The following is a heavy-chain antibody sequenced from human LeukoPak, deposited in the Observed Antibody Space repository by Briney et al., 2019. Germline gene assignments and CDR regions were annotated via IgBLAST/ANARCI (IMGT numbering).Heavy chain of an antibody. CDR2: ISAYNGNT. J-gene: IGHJ5*02. CDR1: GYTFTSYG. CDR3: ARATAAAPQFDP. V-gene: IGHV1-18*01. Sequence: WASVKVSCKASGYTFTSYGVSWVRQAPGQGLEWMGWISAYNGNTNYAQKLQGRVTMTTDTSTSAAYMELRSLGSDDTAVYYCARATAAAPQFDPWGQGTLVTVSS. D-gene: IGHD6-13*01.